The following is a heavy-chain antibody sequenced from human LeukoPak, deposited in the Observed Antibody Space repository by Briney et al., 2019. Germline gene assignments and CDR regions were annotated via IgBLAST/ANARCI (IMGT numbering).Heavy chain of an antibody. CDR1: GGSISSSSYY. D-gene: IGHD2-15*01. V-gene: IGHV4-39*07. Sequence: SETLSLTCTVSGGSISSSSYYWGWIRQPPGKGLEWIGSIYYSGSTYYNPSLKSRVTISVDTSKNQFSPKLSSVTAADTAVYYCARGRVVPTHWGQGTLVTVSS. CDR3: ARGRVVPTH. J-gene: IGHJ4*02. CDR2: IYYSGST.